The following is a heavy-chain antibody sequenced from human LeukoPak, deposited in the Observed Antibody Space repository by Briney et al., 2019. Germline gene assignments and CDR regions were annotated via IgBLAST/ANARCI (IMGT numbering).Heavy chain of an antibody. CDR2: IYSSGTT. D-gene: IGHD6-19*01. V-gene: IGHV4-4*07. J-gene: IGHJ4*02. CDR1: GGSISNYY. Sequence: SETLSLTCTVSGGSISNYYWSWLRQPAGKGLEWIGRIYSSGTTNYNPSLTGRVSMSVDTSKNQFSLKLNSVTAVDTAVYYCARGSSGWYSIDYWGQGTLVTVSS. CDR3: ARGSSGWYSIDY.